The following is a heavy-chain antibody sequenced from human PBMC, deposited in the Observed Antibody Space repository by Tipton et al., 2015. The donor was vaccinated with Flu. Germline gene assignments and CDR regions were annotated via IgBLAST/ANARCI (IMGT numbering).Heavy chain of an antibody. D-gene: IGHD2-21*01. CDR1: GYSISSGYY. CDR3: ARDPPYCGGDCYSETVSYYFDY. V-gene: IGHV4-38-2*02. Sequence: TLSLTCAVPGYSISSGYYWGWIRQPPGKGLEWIGSIYHSGSTYYNPSLKSRVTISVDTSKNQFSLKLSSVTAADTAVYYCARDPPYCGGDCYSETVSYYFDYWGQGTLVTVSS. CDR2: IYHSGST. J-gene: IGHJ4*02.